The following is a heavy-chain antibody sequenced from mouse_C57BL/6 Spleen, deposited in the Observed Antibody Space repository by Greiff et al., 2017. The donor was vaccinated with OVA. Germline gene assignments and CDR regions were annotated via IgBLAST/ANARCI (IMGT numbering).Heavy chain of an antibody. Sequence: EVMLVESGGGLVKPGGSLKLSCAASGFTFSDYGMHWVRQAPEKGLEWVAYISSGSSTIYYADTVKGRFTISRDNAKNTLFLQMTSLRSEDTAMYYCARGDYDYDWDFDVWGTGTTVTVSS. CDR3: ARGDYDYDWDFDV. V-gene: IGHV5-17*01. CDR2: ISSGSSTI. D-gene: IGHD2-4*01. CDR1: GFTFSDYG. J-gene: IGHJ1*03.